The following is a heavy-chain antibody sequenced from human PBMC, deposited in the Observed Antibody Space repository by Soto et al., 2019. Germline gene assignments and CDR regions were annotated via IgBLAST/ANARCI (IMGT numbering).Heavy chain of an antibody. V-gene: IGHV3-23*01. CDR3: AKARCTTANCYVPDY. D-gene: IGHD2-8*01. J-gene: IGHJ4*02. Sequence: EVQLLESGGDLVQPGGSLRLSCVASGFTFSTFTMSWVRQAPGKGLEWVAVISGSGGSLRDPSYADSVRGRFSISRDNSKNTLYLLMSSLRGEDTAMYYCAKARCTTANCYVPDYWGQGTLVTVSS. CDR2: ISGSGGSLRDP. CDR1: GFTFSTFT.